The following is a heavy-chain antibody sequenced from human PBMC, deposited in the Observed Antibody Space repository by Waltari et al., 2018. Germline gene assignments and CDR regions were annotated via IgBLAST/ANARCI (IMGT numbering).Heavy chain of an antibody. J-gene: IGHJ5*01. V-gene: IGHV3-30-3*01. CDR3: ARDRDSCYGYLDS. CDR1: GFTFSNFA. Sequence: QVHLVESGGGVVQPGRSLRLSCAACGFTFSNFALHWVRQGPGKGLECVAFSSYDANNKYYVDSVKSRFTISRDESKNTVYLQMNGLTTVDTAVYFCARDRDSCYGYLDSWGQGTQVTVSS. D-gene: IGHD5-12*01. CDR2: SSYDANNK.